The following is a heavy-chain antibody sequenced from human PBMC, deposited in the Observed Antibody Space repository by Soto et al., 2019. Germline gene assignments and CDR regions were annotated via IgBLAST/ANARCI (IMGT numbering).Heavy chain of an antibody. D-gene: IGHD5-18*01. CDR2: IWYDGSNK. CDR1: GFTFSSYG. J-gene: IGHJ6*02. V-gene: IGHV3-33*01. CDR3: ARTDSYGFNDYYYGMDV. Sequence: GGSLRLSCAASGFTFSSYGMHWVRQAPGKGLEWVAVIWYDGSNKYYADSVKGRFTISRDNSKNTLYLQMNSLRAEDTAVYYCARTDSYGFNDYYYGMDVWGQGTTVTVSS.